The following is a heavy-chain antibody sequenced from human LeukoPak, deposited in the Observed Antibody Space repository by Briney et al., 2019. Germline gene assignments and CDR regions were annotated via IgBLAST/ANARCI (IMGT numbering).Heavy chain of an antibody. J-gene: IGHJ4*02. V-gene: IGHV4-59*12. CDR2: VFYTGST. CDR1: GGSISSYY. CDR3: ARDLTLTGSIGY. D-gene: IGHD3-9*01. Sequence: SETLSLTCTVSGGSISSYYWSWIRQPPGKGLEWIGNVFYTGSTYLNPSLKRRVTISVDTSKNQFSLKLTSMTAADTAVYYCARDLTLTGSIGYWGQGTLVTVSS.